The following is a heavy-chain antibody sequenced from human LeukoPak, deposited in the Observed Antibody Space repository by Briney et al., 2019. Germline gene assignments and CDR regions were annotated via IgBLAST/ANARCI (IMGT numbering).Heavy chain of an antibody. CDR2: IIPIFGTA. J-gene: IGHJ4*02. CDR1: GYTFTSYG. V-gene: IGHV1-69*13. D-gene: IGHD3-16*01. CDR3: ARVGEGGY. Sequence: ASVKVSCKASGYTFTSYGISWVRQAPGQGLEWMGGIIPIFGTANYAQKLQGRVTITADESTSTVYMELSSLRSEDTAVYYCARVGEGGYWGQGTLVTVSS.